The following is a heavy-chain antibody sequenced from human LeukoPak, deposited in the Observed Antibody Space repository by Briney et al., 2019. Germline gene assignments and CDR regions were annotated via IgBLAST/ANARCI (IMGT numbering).Heavy chain of an antibody. J-gene: IGHJ5*02. V-gene: IGHV3-23*01. CDR3: AKPDYSRGNWFDA. CDR1: GFTFNSHV. D-gene: IGHD2-15*01. CDR2: ISGSGADT. Sequence: AGSPRLSCAASGFTFNSHVMKWVRQAPGKGREWVSAISGSGADTHYADSVRGRFTISRDDSKNTLYLQMNSLRAEDTAIYYCAKPDYSRGNWFDAGGQGTLATVS.